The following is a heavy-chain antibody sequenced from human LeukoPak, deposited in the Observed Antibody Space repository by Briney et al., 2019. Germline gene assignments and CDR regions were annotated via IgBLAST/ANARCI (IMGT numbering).Heavy chain of an antibody. Sequence: SETLSLTRTVSGGSIGSYYWSWIRQPPGKGLEWIGYIYYSGSTNYNPSLKSRVTISVDTSKNQFSLKLSSVTAADTAVYYCARGIPGAFDIWDQGTMVTVSS. CDR1: GGSIGSYY. V-gene: IGHV4-59*08. CDR2: IYYSGST. D-gene: IGHD2-21*01. J-gene: IGHJ3*02. CDR3: ARGIPGAFDI.